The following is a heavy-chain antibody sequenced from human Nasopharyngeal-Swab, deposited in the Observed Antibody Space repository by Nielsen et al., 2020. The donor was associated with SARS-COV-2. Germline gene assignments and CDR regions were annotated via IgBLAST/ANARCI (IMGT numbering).Heavy chain of an antibody. V-gene: IGHV6-1*01. D-gene: IGHD3-3*01. Sequence: WIRQSPSRGLEWLGRTYYRSKWYNDYAVSVKSRITINPDTSKNQFSLQLNSVTPEDTAVYYCASSPYVMIFGVVERGQDYYYYMDVWGKGTTVTVSS. J-gene: IGHJ6*03. CDR2: TYYRSKWYN. CDR3: ASSPYVMIFGVVERGQDYYYYMDV.